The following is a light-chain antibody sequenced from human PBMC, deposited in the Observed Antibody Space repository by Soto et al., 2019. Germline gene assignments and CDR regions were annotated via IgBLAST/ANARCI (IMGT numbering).Light chain of an antibody. CDR3: QQRSNWPPIT. Sequence: ELVVTQSPATLSVSPGERATLSCRASQSVSSNLAWYQQKPGQAPRLLIYGASTRATGIPARFSGSGSGTDFTLTISSLEPEDFAVYYCQQRSNWPPITFGQGTRLEIK. V-gene: IGKV3-11*01. CDR1: QSVSSN. J-gene: IGKJ5*01. CDR2: GAS.